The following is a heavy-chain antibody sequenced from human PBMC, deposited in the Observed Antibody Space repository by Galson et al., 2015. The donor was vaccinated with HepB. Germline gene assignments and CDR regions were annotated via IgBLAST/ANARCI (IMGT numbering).Heavy chain of an antibody. CDR2: ISGSGGST. CDR1: GFTFSSYA. Sequence: SLRLSCAASGFTFSSYAMSWVRQAPGKGLEWVSAISGSGGSTYYADSVKGRFTISRDNSKNTLYLQMNSLRAEDTAVYYCAKDGENIVAAGTFFPLGDAFDIWGQGTMVTVSS. J-gene: IGHJ3*02. D-gene: IGHD6-13*01. CDR3: AKDGENIVAAGTFFPLGDAFDI. V-gene: IGHV3-23*01.